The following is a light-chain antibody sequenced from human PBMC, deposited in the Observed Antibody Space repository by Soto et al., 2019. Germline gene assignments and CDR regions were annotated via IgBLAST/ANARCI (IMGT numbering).Light chain of an antibody. V-gene: IGLV2-14*01. J-gene: IGLJ1*01. CDR3: SSYTSSSTKV. Sequence: QSVLTQPPSASGSPGQSVTISCTGTSSDVGGYNYVSWYQQHPGKAPKLMIYEVSNWPSGVSNRFSGSKSGNTASLTISGLQAEDEADYYCSSYTSSSTKVFGTGTKLTVL. CDR2: EVS. CDR1: SSDVGGYNY.